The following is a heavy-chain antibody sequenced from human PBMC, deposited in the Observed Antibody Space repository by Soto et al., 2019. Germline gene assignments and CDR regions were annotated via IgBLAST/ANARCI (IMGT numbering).Heavy chain of an antibody. Sequence: ASVKVSFKASGYTFTSYAMHWVRQAPGQRLEWMGWINAGNGNTKYSQKFQGRVTITRDTSASTAYMELSSLRSEDTAVYYCARGPLGDGYKLDYWGQGTLVTVSS. CDR2: INAGNGNT. CDR3: ARGPLGDGYKLDY. J-gene: IGHJ4*02. CDR1: GYTFTSYA. D-gene: IGHD5-12*01. V-gene: IGHV1-3*01.